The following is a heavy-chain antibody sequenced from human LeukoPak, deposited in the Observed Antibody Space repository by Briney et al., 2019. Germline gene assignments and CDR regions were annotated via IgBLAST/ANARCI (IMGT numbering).Heavy chain of an antibody. D-gene: IGHD5-12*01. Sequence: SQTLSLTCPVSGGSISSGSYYWSWIRQPAGKGLEWIGRIYTSGSTNYNPSLKGRVTISVDTSKNQFSLKLSSVTAADTAVYYCARTGLRFDYWGQGTLVTVSS. CDR1: GGSISSGSYY. V-gene: IGHV4-61*02. CDR3: ARTGLRFDY. CDR2: IYTSGST. J-gene: IGHJ4*02.